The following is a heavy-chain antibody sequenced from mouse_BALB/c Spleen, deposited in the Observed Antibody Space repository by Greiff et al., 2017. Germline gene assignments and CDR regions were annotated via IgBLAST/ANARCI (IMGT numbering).Heavy chain of an antibody. V-gene: IGHV1-82*01. CDR3: ARSLYYYGSSPSYWYFDV. D-gene: IGHD1-1*01. CDR2: IYPGDGDT. J-gene: IGHJ1*01. CDR1: GYAFSSSW. Sequence: VQLQQSGPELVKPGASVKISCKASGYAFSSSWMNWVKQRPGQGLEWIGRIYPGDGDTNYNGKFKGKATLTADKSSSTAYMQLSSLTSVDSAVYFCARSLYYYGSSPSYWYFDVWGAGTTVTVSS.